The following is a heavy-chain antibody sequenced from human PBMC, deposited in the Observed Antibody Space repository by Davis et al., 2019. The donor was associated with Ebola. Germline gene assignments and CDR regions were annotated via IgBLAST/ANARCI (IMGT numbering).Heavy chain of an antibody. CDR1: TLDFTPIW. J-gene: IGHJ6*03. CDR3: VTENVYYMDL. V-gene: IGHV3-15*01. CDR2: IKTFSHGGGAT. Sequence: PGGFLRLSCAAPTLDFTPIWMSWVRQAPGKGPEWVGRIKTFSHGGGATDYAAPVKGRFAISRDDSKNTLYLEMNGLKSDDTAVYYCVTENVYYMDLWGVGTTVTVTS.